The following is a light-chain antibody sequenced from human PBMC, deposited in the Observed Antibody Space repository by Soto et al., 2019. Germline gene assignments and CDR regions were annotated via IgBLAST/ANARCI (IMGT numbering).Light chain of an antibody. CDR3: QQRSHWPPDP. CDR1: QRVSSY. J-gene: IGKJ2*01. Sequence: EIVLTQSPATLSSSPGERATITCRASQRVSSYLAWYQQKPGQAPMVLIYDAFNSATGIPARFSGSGYGPVFTHAIRSRDPEDFAVHYCQQRSHWPPDPFGQLIKLEIK. V-gene: IGKV3-11*01. CDR2: DAF.